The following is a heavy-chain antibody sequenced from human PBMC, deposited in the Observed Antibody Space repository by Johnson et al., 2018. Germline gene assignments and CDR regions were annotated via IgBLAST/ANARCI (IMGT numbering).Heavy chain of an antibody. CDR2: IRSKAYGGTT. J-gene: IGHJ3*02. D-gene: IGHD6-19*01. Sequence: VQLVESGGGLVQPGRSLRLSCTASGFTFGDYAMSWFRQAPGKGLEWVGFIRSKAYGGTTEYAASVKGRFTISRDDSKSIAYLQMNSLKTEETAVYYCTRCPSSGWYVDAFDIWGQGTMVTVSS. V-gene: IGHV3-49*03. CDR3: TRCPSSGWYVDAFDI. CDR1: GFTFGDYA.